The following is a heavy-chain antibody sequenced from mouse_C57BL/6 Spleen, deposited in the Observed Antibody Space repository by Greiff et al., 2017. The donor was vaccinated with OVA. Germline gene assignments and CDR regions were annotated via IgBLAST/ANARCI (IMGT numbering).Heavy chain of an antibody. CDR3: AREEGSSDFYFDY. CDR1: GYTFTSYD. V-gene: IGHV1-85*01. CDR2: IYPRDGST. Sequence: VQLQQSGPELVKPGASVKLSCKASGYTFTSYDINWVKQRPGQGLEWIGWIYPRDGSTKYNEKFKGKATLTVDTSSSTAYMELHSLTSEDSAVYFCAREEGSSDFYFDYWGQGTTLTVSS. J-gene: IGHJ2*01. D-gene: IGHD2-13*01.